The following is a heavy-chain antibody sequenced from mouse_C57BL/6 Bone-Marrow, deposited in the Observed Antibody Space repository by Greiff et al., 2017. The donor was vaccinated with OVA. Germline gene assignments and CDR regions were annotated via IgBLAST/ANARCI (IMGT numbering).Heavy chain of an antibody. CDR2: VYPYNGGT. CDR3: ASSDGYYVTWFAY. CDR1: GFTFTDYY. V-gene: IGHV1-36*01. Sequence: EVQRVESGPVLVKPGPSVKISCKASGFTFTDYYMHWVKQSHGKSLEWIGLVYPYNGGTSYNQKFKGKATLTVDTSSSTAYMELNSLTSEDSAVYYCASSDGYYVTWFAYWGQGTLVTVSA. J-gene: IGHJ3*01. D-gene: IGHD2-3*01.